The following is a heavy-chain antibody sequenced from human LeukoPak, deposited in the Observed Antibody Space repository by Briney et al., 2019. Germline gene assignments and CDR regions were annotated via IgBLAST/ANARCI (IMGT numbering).Heavy chain of an antibody. V-gene: IGHV3-7*01. D-gene: IGHD1-14*01. J-gene: IGHJ4*02. Sequence: GGSLRLSCVASGFPFSSYWMTWVRQAPGKGLEWVANIKQDGSKKSYVDSVKGRFTISRDNAKNMLYLQVNSLRAEDTAVYYCATQQRGNPAYWGQGTLVTVSS. CDR1: GFPFSSYW. CDR2: IKQDGSKK. CDR3: ATQQRGNPAY.